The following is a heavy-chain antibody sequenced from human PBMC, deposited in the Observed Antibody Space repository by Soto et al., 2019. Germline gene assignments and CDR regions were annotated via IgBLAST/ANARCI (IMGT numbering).Heavy chain of an antibody. D-gene: IGHD3-10*01. Sequence: LRLSCAASGFTFSSYAMSWVRQAPGKGLEWVSAISGSGGSTYYADSVKGRFTISRDNSKNTLYLQMNSLRAEDTAVYYCAKVRRPLRYYFDYWGQGTLVTVSS. V-gene: IGHV3-23*01. CDR1: GFTFSSYA. CDR2: ISGSGGST. J-gene: IGHJ4*02. CDR3: AKVRRPLRYYFDY.